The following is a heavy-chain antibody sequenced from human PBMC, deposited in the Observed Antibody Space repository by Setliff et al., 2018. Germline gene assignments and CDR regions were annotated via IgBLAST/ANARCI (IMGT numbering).Heavy chain of an antibody. CDR1: GFTFSSLW. D-gene: IGHD3-3*01. CDR3: ARDVFDFRTGQADP. J-gene: IGHJ5*02. Sequence: GGSLRLSCAASGFTFSSLWMSWVRQAPGKGLEWVANIDQGGGAQFYVDSVKGRFTISRDNAKNSLYLQMSSLRAEDTAVYYCARDVFDFRTGQADPWGQGTLVTVSS. CDR2: IDQGGGAQ. V-gene: IGHV3-7*01.